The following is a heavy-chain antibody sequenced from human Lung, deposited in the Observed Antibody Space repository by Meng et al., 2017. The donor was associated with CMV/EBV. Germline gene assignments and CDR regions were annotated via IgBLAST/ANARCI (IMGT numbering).Heavy chain of an antibody. D-gene: IGHD2-15*01. V-gene: IGHV4-59*01. CDR1: GHPITTYY. Sequence: SETLSLXCSVFGHPITTYYWSWVRQAPGKGLEWIGYIYYSGATNYNPSLKSRLTISMDTSKNQFSLELRSVTAADTAIYYCARDRAAVGYYYYAMEAWGQGTXVNV. J-gene: IGHJ6*02. CDR2: IYYSGAT. CDR3: ARDRAAVGYYYYAMEA.